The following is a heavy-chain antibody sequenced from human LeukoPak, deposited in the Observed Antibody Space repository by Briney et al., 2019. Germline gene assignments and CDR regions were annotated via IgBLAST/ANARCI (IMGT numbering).Heavy chain of an antibody. CDR1: GYTFTGYY. D-gene: IGHD5-18*01. V-gene: IGHV1-2*02. CDR3: ARVHGSRGLPEYYFDY. Sequence: ASVTVSCKASGYTFTGYYMHWVRQAPGQGLEWMGWINPNSGGSNYAQTFQGRVTMTRDTSISTAYMELSRLRSDDTAVYYCARVHGSRGLPEYYFDYWGQGTLVTVSS. J-gene: IGHJ4*02. CDR2: INPNSGGS.